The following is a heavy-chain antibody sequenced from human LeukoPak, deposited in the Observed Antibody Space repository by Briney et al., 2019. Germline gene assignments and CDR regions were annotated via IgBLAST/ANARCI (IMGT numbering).Heavy chain of an antibody. CDR2: MYYSGST. CDR1: GFTVSSNY. J-gene: IGHJ4*02. CDR3: ASHMFYYDSTALRY. V-gene: IGHV4-39*01. Sequence: GSLRLSCAASGFTVSSNYMSWVRQPPGKGLEWIGSMYYSGSTYYNPSVTIRVTISVDTSKNQFSLNLTSVTAADTAVYYCASHMFYYDSTALRYWGQGTLVTVSS. D-gene: IGHD3-22*01.